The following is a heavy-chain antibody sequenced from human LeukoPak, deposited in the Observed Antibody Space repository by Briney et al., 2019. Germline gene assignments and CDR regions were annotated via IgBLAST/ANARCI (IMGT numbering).Heavy chain of an antibody. CDR2: ISAYNGNT. V-gene: IGHV1-18*01. CDR3: ARGNILTGYDAFDI. J-gene: IGHJ3*02. Sequence: ASVKVSCKASGDTFTSYGISWVRQAPGQGLEWMGWISAYNGNTNYAQKLQGRVTMTTDTSTSTAYMELRSLRSDDTAVYYCARGNILTGYDAFDIWGQGTMVTVSS. D-gene: IGHD3-9*01. CDR1: GDTFTSYG.